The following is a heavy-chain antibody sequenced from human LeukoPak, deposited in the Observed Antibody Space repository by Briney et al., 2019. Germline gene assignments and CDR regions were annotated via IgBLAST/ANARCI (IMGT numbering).Heavy chain of an antibody. CDR1: GYTFTSYD. CDR2: MNPNSGNT. V-gene: IGHV1-8*01. J-gene: IGHJ4*02. D-gene: IGHD3-3*01. CDR3: ARGYTIFGVVIISSVTNSDY. Sequence: GASVKVSCKASGYTFTSYDINWVRQATGQGLEWMGWMNPNSGNTGYAQKFQGRVTMTRNTSISTAYMELSSLRSEDTAVYYCARGYTIFGVVIISSVTNSDYWGQGTLVTVSS.